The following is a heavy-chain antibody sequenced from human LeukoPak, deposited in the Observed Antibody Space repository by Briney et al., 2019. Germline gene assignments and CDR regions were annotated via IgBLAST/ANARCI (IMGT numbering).Heavy chain of an antibody. Sequence: SETLSLTCTVSGGSISSGGYYWSWIRQHPGKGLEWIGYIYYGGSTYYNPSLKSRVTISVDTSKNQFSLKLSSVTAADTAVYYCARDRGPYSGYDSYYFDYWGQGTLVTVSS. CDR2: IYYGGST. V-gene: IGHV4-31*03. CDR3: ARDRGPYSGYDSYYFDY. J-gene: IGHJ4*02. D-gene: IGHD5-12*01. CDR1: GGSISSGGYY.